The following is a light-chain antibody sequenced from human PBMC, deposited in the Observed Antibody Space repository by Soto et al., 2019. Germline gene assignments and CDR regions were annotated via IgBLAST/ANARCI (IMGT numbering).Light chain of an antibody. CDR1: SSDVGGYKY. Sequence: QSALTHPASVSGSPGQSITISCTGTSSDVGGYKYVSWYQQHPGKAPKLMIYEVSNRPSGVSNRFSGSKSGNTASLTISGHQAEDEADYYCSSYTSSSTHYVFGTGTKLTVL. CDR2: EVS. J-gene: IGLJ1*01. CDR3: SSYTSSSTHYV. V-gene: IGLV2-14*01.